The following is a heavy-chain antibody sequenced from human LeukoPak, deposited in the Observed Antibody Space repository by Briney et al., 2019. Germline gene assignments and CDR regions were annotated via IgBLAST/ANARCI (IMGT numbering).Heavy chain of an antibody. J-gene: IGHJ6*03. CDR3: ARDHSPLTYYYYYYMDV. CDR1: GFIFSSYS. CDR2: ISSSSSTI. V-gene: IGHV3-48*04. Sequence: PGGSLRLSCAASGFIFSSYSINWIRQAPGKGLEWVSYISSSSSTIYYADSVKGRFTISRDNAKNSLYLQMNSLRAEDTAVYYCARDHSPLTYYYYYYMDVWGKGTTVTVSS.